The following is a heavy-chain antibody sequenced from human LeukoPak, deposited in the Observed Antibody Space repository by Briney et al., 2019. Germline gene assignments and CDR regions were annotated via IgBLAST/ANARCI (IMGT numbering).Heavy chain of an antibody. V-gene: IGHV3-23*01. CDR1: GFTFSSYA. Sequence: GGSLRLSCAASGFTFSSYAMSWVRQAPGKGLEWVSAISGSGGSTFYADPVKGRFTISRDNSKNTLYPQMNSLRAEDTAVYYCAKDRGDEIQLWSYLFDYWGQGTLVTVSS. CDR3: AKDRGDEIQLWSYLFDY. D-gene: IGHD5-18*01. J-gene: IGHJ4*02. CDR2: ISGSGGST.